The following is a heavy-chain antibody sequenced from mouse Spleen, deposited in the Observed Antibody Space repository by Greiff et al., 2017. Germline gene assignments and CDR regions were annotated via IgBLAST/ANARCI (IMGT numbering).Heavy chain of an antibody. CDR1: GYTFTSYW. V-gene: IGHV1-55*01. CDR3: ARKELGRNYFDY. J-gene: IGHJ2*01. CDR2: IYPGSGST. Sequence: VKLQQPGAELVKPGASVKMSCKASGYTFTSYWITWVKQRPGQGLEWIGDIYPGSGSTNYNEKFKSKATLTVDTSSSTAYMQLSSLTSEDSAVYYCARKELGRNYFDYWGQGTTLTVSS. D-gene: IGHD4-1*01.